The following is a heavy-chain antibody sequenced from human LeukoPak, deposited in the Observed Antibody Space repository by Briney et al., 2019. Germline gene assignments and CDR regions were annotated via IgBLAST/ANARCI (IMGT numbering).Heavy chain of an antibody. CDR2: ISYDGSNK. CDR3: AKVDSSSWYSKDAFDI. CDR1: GFTFSSYG. J-gene: IGHJ3*02. Sequence: GGSLRLSCAASGFTFSSYGMHWVRQAPGKGLEWVAVISYDGSNKYYADSVKGRFTISRDNSENTLYLQMNSLRAEDTAVYYCAKVDSSSWYSKDAFDIWGQGTMVTVSS. D-gene: IGHD6-13*01. V-gene: IGHV3-30*18.